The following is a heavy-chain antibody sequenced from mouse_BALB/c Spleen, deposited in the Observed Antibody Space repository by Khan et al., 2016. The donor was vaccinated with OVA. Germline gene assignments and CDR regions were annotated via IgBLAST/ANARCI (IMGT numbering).Heavy chain of an antibody. CDR2: INTYTGEP. CDR3: AMPPYFSYVLDN. CDR1: GHTFTKYG. V-gene: IGHV9-3-1*01. Sequence: QIQLVQSGPELKKPGETVKISCKASGHTFTKYGMNWVKQAPGKGLKWMGWINTYTGEPAYADDFNGRFAFSLETSASTAYLQINNLKNEDTATYFCAMPPYFSYVLDNWGQGTSVTVSS. D-gene: IGHD2-10*01. J-gene: IGHJ4*01.